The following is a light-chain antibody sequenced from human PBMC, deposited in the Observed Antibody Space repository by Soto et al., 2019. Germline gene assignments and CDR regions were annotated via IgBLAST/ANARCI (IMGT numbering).Light chain of an antibody. J-gene: IGKJ1*01. Sequence: ETVMTQSPATLSVSPGERATLSCRGSQTVSSNLAWYQQKPGQAPRLLIHGASTRATGIPARFSGSGSGTEFTRTISSLQSEDSAVYYCQQYNYWPPTFGQGTKVEIK. CDR2: GAS. V-gene: IGKV3-15*01. CDR1: QTVSSN. CDR3: QQYNYWPPT.